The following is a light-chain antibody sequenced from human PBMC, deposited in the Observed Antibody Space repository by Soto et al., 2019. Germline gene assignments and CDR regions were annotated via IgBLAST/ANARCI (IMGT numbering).Light chain of an antibody. CDR3: QQYDNLPWT. Sequence: DIQMIQSPSSLSASVGDRVTITCQASQDITNYLNWYQLKPGKAPKLLIYDASNLETGVPSRFSGSGSGTDFTLTISSLQPEDFATYFCQQYDNLPWTFGQGTKLEIK. CDR2: DAS. CDR1: QDITNY. V-gene: IGKV1-33*01. J-gene: IGKJ2*01.